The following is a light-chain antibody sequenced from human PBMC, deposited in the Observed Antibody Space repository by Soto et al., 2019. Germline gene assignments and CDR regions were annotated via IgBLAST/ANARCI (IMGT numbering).Light chain of an antibody. J-gene: IGKJ1*01. CDR3: QKYNSYWT. CDR1: QSISSW. Sequence: DIQMTQSPSTLSASVGDRVTITCRASQSISSWLAWYQQKPGKAPKLLIYKASTLTSRVPSRFSGSGSGTEFTLTISSLQPDDFATYYCQKYNSYWTFGQGTKVEIK. CDR2: KAS. V-gene: IGKV1-5*03.